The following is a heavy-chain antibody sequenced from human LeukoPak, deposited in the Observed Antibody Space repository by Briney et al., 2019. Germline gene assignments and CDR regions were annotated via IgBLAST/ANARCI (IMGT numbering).Heavy chain of an antibody. CDR2: INHSGST. CDR3: ARGKPYGPGSYYTPWFDP. Sequence: SETLSLTCAVYGGSFSGYYWSWIRQPPGKGLEWIGEINHSGSTNYNPSLKSRVTISVDTSKNQFSLKLSSVTAADTAVYYCARGKPYGPGSYYTPWFDPWGQGTLVTVSS. CDR1: GGSFSGYY. D-gene: IGHD3-10*01. J-gene: IGHJ5*02. V-gene: IGHV4-34*01.